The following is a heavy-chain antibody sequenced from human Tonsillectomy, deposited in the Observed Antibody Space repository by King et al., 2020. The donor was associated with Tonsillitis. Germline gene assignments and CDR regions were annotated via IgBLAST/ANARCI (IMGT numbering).Heavy chain of an antibody. Sequence: VQLVESGAEVKKPGASVKVSCKASGYTFISYDINWVRQSPGQGLEWIGWMNPDNSKTGYAQKFQGRVTMTRNTSITTAYMELSSLTSEDTAVYYCARGAWFDPWGQGTLVTVSS. CDR3: ARGAWFDP. J-gene: IGHJ5*02. V-gene: IGHV1-8*01. CDR1: GYTFISYD. CDR2: MNPDNSKT.